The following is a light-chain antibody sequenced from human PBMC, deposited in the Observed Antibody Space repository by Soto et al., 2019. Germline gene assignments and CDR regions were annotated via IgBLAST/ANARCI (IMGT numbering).Light chain of an antibody. CDR1: SSDVGGYNY. CDR2: DVT. J-gene: IGLJ1*01. Sequence: LTQPASVSGSPGQSIIISCTGTSSDVGGYNYVSWYQQHPGKAPKLMIYDVTNRPSGVSNRFSGSKSGNTASLTISGLQAEDEADYYCSSYTSSSTYVFGTGTKVTVL. CDR3: SSYTSSSTYV. V-gene: IGLV2-14*01.